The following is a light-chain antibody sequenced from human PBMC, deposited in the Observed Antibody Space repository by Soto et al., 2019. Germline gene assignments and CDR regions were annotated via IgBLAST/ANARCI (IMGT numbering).Light chain of an antibody. V-gene: IGLV1-40*01. CDR2: GNS. J-gene: IGLJ3*02. Sequence: QSVLTQPRSVSGAPGQRVTISCTGSSSNIGAGYDVHWYQQLPGTAPKLLIFGNSNRPSGVPDRFSGSKSGTSASLAITGLQAAEEADYYCQSYDTSLSAWVFGGGTKVTVL. CDR1: SSNIGAGYD. CDR3: QSYDTSLSAWV.